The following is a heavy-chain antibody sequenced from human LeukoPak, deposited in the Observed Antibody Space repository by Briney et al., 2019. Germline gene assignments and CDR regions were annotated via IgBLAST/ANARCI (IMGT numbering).Heavy chain of an antibody. V-gene: IGHV3-30*02. CDR2: IRYDGSNK. CDR3: AISPYNYFDY. CDR1: GFTFSSYG. J-gene: IGHJ4*02. Sequence: GGSLRLSCAASGFTFSSYGMHWVRQAPGKGLEWVAFIRYDGSNKYYADFVKGRFTISRDNSKNTLYLQMNSPRAEDTAVYYCAISPYNYFDYWGQGTLVTVSS. D-gene: IGHD1-14*01.